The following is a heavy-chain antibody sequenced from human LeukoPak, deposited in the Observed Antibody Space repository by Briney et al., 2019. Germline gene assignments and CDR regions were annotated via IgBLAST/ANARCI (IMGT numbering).Heavy chain of an antibody. CDR3: VRSGGSGSYINWFDP. D-gene: IGHD3-10*01. CDR2: ISSITSYI. J-gene: IGHJ5*02. Sequence: GGSLRLSCAASGLTFSTSTMNWVRQAPGKGLEWVSTISSITSYIYYADSVKGRFTISRDNAKNSLYLQMNSLRAEDTAVYYCVRSGGSGSYINWFDPWGQGTLVTVSS. CDR1: GLTFSTST. V-gene: IGHV3-21*01.